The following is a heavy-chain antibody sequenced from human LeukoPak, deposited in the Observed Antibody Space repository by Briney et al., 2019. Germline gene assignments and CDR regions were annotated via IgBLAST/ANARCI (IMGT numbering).Heavy chain of an antibody. CDR1: GYTFTGYY. V-gene: IGHV1-2*02. CDR3: ARDGKGSSSWSSDY. D-gene: IGHD6-13*01. J-gene: IGHJ4*02. CDR2: INPNSGGT. Sequence: ASVKVSCKASGYTFTGYYMHWVRQAPGQGLEWMGWINPNSGGTNYAQKFQGRVTMTRDTSISTAYMELSRLRSDDTAVYYCARDGKGSSSWSSDYWGQGTLVTVSS.